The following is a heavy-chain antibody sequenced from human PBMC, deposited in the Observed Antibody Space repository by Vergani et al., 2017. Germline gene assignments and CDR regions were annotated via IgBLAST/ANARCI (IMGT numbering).Heavy chain of an antibody. D-gene: IGHD4-17*01. J-gene: IGHJ6*02. CDR1: GFTFSSYA. CDR3: AKDRKKTTASVGMDV. CDR2: ISGSGGST. V-gene: IGHV3-23*01. Sequence: EVQLLESGGGLVQPGGSLRLSCAASGFTFSSYAMSWVRPAPGRGLELVSAISGSGGSTYYADSLKGRFTISRDNSKKTLYLQMNSLRAEDTAVYYCAKDRKKTTASVGMDVWGQGTTVTVSS.